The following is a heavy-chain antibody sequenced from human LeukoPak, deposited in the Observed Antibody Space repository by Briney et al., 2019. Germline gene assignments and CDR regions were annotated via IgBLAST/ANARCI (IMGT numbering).Heavy chain of an antibody. V-gene: IGHV4-30-4*01. J-gene: IGHJ4*02. CDR3: ASSDYSSSNIDY. CDR2: IYYSGST. D-gene: IGHD6-6*01. Sequence: PSETLSLTCTVSGGSISSGDYYWSWIRQPPGKGLEWIGYIYYSGSTYYNPSLKSRVTISVDTSKNQLSLKLSSVTAADTAVYYCASSDYSSSNIDYWGQGTLVTVSS. CDR1: GGSISSGDYY.